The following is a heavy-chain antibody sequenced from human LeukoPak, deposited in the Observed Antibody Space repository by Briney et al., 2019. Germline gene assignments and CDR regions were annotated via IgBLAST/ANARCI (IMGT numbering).Heavy chain of an antibody. CDR3: ASARMEDYYYMDV. V-gene: IGHV1-69*05. J-gene: IGHJ6*03. CDR1: GGTFSSYA. D-gene: IGHD1-1*01. CDR2: IIPIFGTA. Sequence: SVKVSCKASGGTFSSYAISWVRQAPGQGLEWMGGIIPIFGTANYAQKLQGRVTITTDESTSTAYMELSSLRSEDTAVYYCASARMEDYYYMDVWGKGTTVTVSS.